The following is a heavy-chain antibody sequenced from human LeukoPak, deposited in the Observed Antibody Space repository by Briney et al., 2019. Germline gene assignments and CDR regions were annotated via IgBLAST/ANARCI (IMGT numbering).Heavy chain of an antibody. D-gene: IGHD6-13*01. Sequence: ASVKVSCKAYGGTFSSYGISWVRQVPGQGLEWMGGIVPIFGPAKYAQKFQGRLTINTDDATSAVYMELRSLRSEDTAVYYCARDSFDGTAAGDMDVWGKGTTVTVSS. CDR2: IVPIFGPA. CDR1: GGTFSSYG. J-gene: IGHJ6*03. CDR3: ARDSFDGTAAGDMDV. V-gene: IGHV1-69*05.